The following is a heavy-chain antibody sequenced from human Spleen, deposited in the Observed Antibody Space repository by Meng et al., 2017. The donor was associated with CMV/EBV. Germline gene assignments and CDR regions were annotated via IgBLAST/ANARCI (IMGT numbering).Heavy chain of an antibody. CDR2: ISRDGGYV. Sequence: EGSLRLSCTASGFIFSDYEMNWVRQAPGKGLEWISYISRDGGYVYYADSVKGRFTISKDNAKESLYLQMSSLRAEDTAVYYCARRDSRDLLRYYYYGVDVWGQGTTVTVSS. D-gene: IGHD1-26*01. CDR3: ARRDSRDLLRYYYYGVDV. V-gene: IGHV3-48*03. J-gene: IGHJ6*02. CDR1: GFIFSDYE.